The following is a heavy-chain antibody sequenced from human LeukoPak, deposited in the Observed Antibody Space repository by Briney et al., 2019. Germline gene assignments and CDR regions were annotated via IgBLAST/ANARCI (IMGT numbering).Heavy chain of an antibody. CDR1: GYTFTDYY. Sequence: GASVKVSCKASGYTFTDYYLHWVRQAPGQGLEWMGWINPNSGGTNYAQIFQGRVTMTRDTSTNTAYMELSRLRSDDTAEYYCARSPYYYDSSGYSYYYFDYWGQGTLVTVSS. V-gene: IGHV1-2*02. J-gene: IGHJ4*02. CDR2: INPNSGGT. CDR3: ARSPYYYDSSGYSYYYFDY. D-gene: IGHD3-22*01.